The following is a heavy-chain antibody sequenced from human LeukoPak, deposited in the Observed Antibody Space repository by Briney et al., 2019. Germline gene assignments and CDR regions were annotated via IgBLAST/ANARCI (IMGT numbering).Heavy chain of an antibody. CDR2: IRNKAYGGTT. CDR1: GFTFGDYT. CDR3: TRGPYYYYYYMDV. Sequence: GGSLRLSCRASGFTFGDYTMSWVRQAPGKGLEWIGCIRNKAYGGTTEHAASVKGGFSISRDDSKSIAYLQMSSLKTEDTAVYYCTRGPYYYYYYMDVWGKGTTVTISS. V-gene: IGHV3-49*04. J-gene: IGHJ6*03.